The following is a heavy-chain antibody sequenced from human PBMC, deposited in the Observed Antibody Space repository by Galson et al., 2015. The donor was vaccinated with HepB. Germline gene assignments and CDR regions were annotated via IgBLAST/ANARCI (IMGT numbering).Heavy chain of an antibody. CDR1: GFTFSRYE. D-gene: IGHD3-3*01. Sequence: SLRLSCAASGFTFSRYEMHWVRQAPGKGLEWVAVIWSDGSEAYYAGSVRGRFTVSRDNFKNTLFLQMNSLRAEDTAVYYCARNKGVGNFWNGDRTPDYWGQGTLVTVSS. V-gene: IGHV3-33*01. CDR3: ARNKGVGNFWNGDRTPDY. CDR2: IWSDGSEA. J-gene: IGHJ4*02.